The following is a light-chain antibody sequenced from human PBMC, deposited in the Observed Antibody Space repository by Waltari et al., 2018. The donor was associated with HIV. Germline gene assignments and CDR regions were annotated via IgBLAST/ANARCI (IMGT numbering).Light chain of an antibody. CDR1: SSDVGSYNL. Sequence: QSALTQPAPVSGSPGQSITISCTGTSSDVGSYNLVSWYQQHPGKAPKLMIYEGSKRPSGVSKRFSGSKSGNTAALTISGLQAEDEADYYCCSYAGSSTVVVFGGGTKLTVL. V-gene: IGLV2-23*03. CDR3: CSYAGSSTVVV. J-gene: IGLJ2*01. CDR2: EGS.